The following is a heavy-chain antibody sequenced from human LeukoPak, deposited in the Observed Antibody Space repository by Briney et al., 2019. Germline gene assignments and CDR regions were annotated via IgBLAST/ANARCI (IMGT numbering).Heavy chain of an antibody. D-gene: IGHD1-26*01. CDR1: GFTFSSYI. J-gene: IGHJ3*02. V-gene: IGHV3-30*04. CDR3: ARGSFGAGVGATMDDACDI. CDR2: ISSIGTDK. Sequence: GGSLRLSCAASGFTFSSYIIHWVRQAPGKGLEWVAVISSIGTDKYYADSVKGRFTISRDNSKNTLYVQMNSLRAEDTAVYYCARGSFGAGVGATMDDACDIWGQGTMVTVSS.